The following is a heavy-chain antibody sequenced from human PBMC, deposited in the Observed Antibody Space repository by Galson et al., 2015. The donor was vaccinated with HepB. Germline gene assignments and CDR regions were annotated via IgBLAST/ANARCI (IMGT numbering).Heavy chain of an antibody. J-gene: IGHJ4*02. CDR3: ARDLIVVVPAAIKTGGD. V-gene: IGHV3-21*01. D-gene: IGHD2-2*02. Sequence: SLRLSCAASGFTFSSYSMNWVRQAPGKGLEWVSSISSSSSYIYYADSVKGRFTVSRDNAKNSLYLQMNSLRAEDTAVYYCARDLIVVVPAAIKTGGDWGQGTLVTVSS. CDR2: ISSSSSYI. CDR1: GFTFSSYS.